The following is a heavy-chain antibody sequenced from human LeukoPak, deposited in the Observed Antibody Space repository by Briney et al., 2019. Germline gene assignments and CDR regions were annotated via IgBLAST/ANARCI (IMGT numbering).Heavy chain of an antibody. Sequence: SQTLSLTCAISGDSVSRNSASWHWIRQSPSRGLEWLGRTYYRSKRYNDYALSVKSRITINPDTSKNQFSLQLNSVTPEDTAIYYCARGGGNWNIDYWGQGTLVTVSS. D-gene: IGHD1/OR15-1a*01. CDR1: GDSVSRNSAS. J-gene: IGHJ4*02. CDR3: ARGGGNWNIDY. CDR2: TYYRSKRYN. V-gene: IGHV6-1*01.